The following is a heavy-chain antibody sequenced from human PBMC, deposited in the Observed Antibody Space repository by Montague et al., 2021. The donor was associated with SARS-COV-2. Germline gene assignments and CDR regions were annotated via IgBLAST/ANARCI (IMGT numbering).Heavy chain of an antibody. J-gene: IGHJ4*02. CDR2: IYYTGST. Sequence: SETLSLTCTVSGGSISSYYWSWIRQPPGKGLEWIGYIYYTGSTNYNPSLRSRVTISVDTSKKQFSLKLNSVTAADTAVYYCASRYDSSGYYVFWGQGTPVTVS. D-gene: IGHD3-22*01. V-gene: IGHV4-59*08. CDR1: GGSISSYY. CDR3: ASRYDSSGYYVF.